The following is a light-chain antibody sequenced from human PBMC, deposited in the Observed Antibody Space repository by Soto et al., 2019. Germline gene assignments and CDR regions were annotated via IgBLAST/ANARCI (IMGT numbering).Light chain of an antibody. CDR3: QSYDSSLSGHYV. CDR1: SSNIGAGYD. V-gene: IGLV1-40*01. CDR2: GNS. Sequence: QPVLTQPPSVSGAPGQRVTISCTGSSSNIGAGYDVHWYQQLPGTAPKLLIYGNSNRPSGVPDQFSGSKSGTSASLAITGLQAEDEADYYCQSYDSSLSGHYVFGTGTKLTVL. J-gene: IGLJ1*01.